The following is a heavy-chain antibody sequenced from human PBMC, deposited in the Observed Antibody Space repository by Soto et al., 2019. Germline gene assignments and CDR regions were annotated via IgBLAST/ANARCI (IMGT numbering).Heavy chain of an antibody. CDR3: ARDVVTTIGGIDY. CDR1: GFTFSSYS. CDR2: ISSSSYI. J-gene: IGHJ4*02. D-gene: IGHD5-12*01. V-gene: IGHV3-21*01. Sequence: EVQLVESGGGLVKPGGSLRLSCAASGFTFSSYSMNWVRQAPGKGLEWVSSISSSSYIYYADSVKGRFTLFRDNAKNSLYLQMNSLRAEDTAVYYCARDVVTTIGGIDYWGQGTLVTVSS.